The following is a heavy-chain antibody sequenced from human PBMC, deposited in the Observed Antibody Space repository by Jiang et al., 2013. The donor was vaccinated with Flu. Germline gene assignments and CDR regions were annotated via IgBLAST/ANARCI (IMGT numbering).Heavy chain of an antibody. V-gene: IGHV4-30-4*01. CDR1: GGSISSGDYY. CDR3: ARDPIFFDGDYVGTYGMDV. D-gene: IGHD4-17*01. CDR2: IYYSGST. Sequence: TLSLTCTVSGGSISSGDYYWSWIRQPPGKGLEWIGYIYYSGSTYYNPSLKSRVTISVDTSKNQFSLKLSSVTAADTAVYYCARDPIFFDGDYVGTYGMDVWGQGTTVTVSS. J-gene: IGHJ6*02.